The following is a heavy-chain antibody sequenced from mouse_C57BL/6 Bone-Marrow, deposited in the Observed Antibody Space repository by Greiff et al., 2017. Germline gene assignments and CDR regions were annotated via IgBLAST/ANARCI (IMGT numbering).Heavy chain of an antibody. CDR1: GYTFTSYW. J-gene: IGHJ1*03. CDR2: IHPNSGST. Sequence: QVHVKQPGAELVKPGASVKLSCKASGYTFTSYWMHWVKQRPGQGLEWIGMIHPNSGSTNYNEKFKSKATLTVDKSSSTAYMQLSSLTSEDSAVYYCAIYGNYWYFDVWGTGTTVTVSS. V-gene: IGHV1-64*01. D-gene: IGHD2-1*01. CDR3: AIYGNYWYFDV.